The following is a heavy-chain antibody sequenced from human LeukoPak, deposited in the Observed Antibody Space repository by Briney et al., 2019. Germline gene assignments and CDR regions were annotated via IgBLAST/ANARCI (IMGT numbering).Heavy chain of an antibody. V-gene: IGHV1-69*05. CDR3: ARVGYSYGYLDY. CDR1: GGTFSSYA. J-gene: IGHJ4*02. D-gene: IGHD5-18*01. Sequence: ASVKVSCKASGGTFSSYAISWVRQAPGQGLEWMGRIIPIFGTANYAQKFQGRVTITTDESTSTAYMELSSLRSDDTAVYYCARVGYSYGYLDYGGQETLVTVSS. CDR2: IIPIFGTA.